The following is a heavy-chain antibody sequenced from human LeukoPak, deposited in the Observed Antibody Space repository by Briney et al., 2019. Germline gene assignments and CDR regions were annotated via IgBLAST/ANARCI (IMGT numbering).Heavy chain of an antibody. J-gene: IGHJ6*04. CDR2: IKQDGSEK. CDR3: AELGITMIGGV. CDR1: GFTFTTYW. D-gene: IGHD3-10*02. Sequence: GGSLRLSCAASGFTFTTYWMSWVRQAPGKGLEWVANIKQDGSEKYYVDSVKGRFTISRDNAKNSLYLQMNSLRAEDTAVYYCAELGITMIGGVWGKGTTVTISS. V-gene: IGHV3-7*01.